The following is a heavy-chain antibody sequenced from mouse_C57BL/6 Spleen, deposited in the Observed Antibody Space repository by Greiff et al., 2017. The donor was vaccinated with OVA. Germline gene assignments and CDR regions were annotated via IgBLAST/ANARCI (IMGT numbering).Heavy chain of an antibody. J-gene: IGHJ3*01. CDR1: GYAFSSSW. CDR3: ASKDDGYFAY. CDR2: IYPGDGDT. D-gene: IGHD2-3*01. V-gene: IGHV1-82*01. Sequence: VQLQQSGPELVKPGASVKISCKASGYAFSSSWMNWVKQRPGKGLEWIGRIYPGDGDTNYNGKFKGKATLTADKSSSTAYMQLSSLTSEDSAVYFCASKDDGYFAYWGQGTLVTVSA.